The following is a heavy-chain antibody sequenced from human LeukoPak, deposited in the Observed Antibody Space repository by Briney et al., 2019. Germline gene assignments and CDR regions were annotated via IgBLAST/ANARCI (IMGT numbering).Heavy chain of an antibody. CDR2: ISGSGGST. V-gene: IGHV3-23*01. D-gene: IGHD5-18*01. CDR1: GFTFSSYA. CDR3: AKDPGYSYGYGYFDY. J-gene: IGHJ4*02. Sequence: GGSLRLSCAASGFTFSSYAMSWVRQAPGKGLEWVSAISGSGGSTYYADSVKGRFTISRDNSKNTLYLQMNSLRAEDTAVYYCAKDPGYSYGYGYFDYWGQGTLVTVSS.